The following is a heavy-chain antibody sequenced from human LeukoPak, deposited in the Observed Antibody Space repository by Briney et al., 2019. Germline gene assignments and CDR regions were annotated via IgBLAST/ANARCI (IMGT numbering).Heavy chain of an antibody. CDR3: ARDYQYSGMDV. CDR1: GVSISNNNW. CDR2: IYHSGST. Sequence: TSETLSLTCAVSGVSISNNNWWSWVRQPPGKGLEWIGEIYHSGSTNYDPSLKSRVTISVDKSKNHFSLNLSSVTAADTAVYYRARDYQYSGMDVWGQGTTVTVSS. V-gene: IGHV4-4*02. D-gene: IGHD2-2*01. J-gene: IGHJ6*02.